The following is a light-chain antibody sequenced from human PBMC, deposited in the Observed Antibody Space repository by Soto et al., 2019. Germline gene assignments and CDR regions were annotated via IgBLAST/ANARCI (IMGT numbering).Light chain of an antibody. CDR1: ESVSSN. CDR3: QQYGSPPLT. V-gene: IGKV3-15*01. CDR2: GAS. Sequence: EIVMTQSPATLSVSPVERATLSCTASESVSSNLAWYQQKPGQAPRLLIYGASTRATGIPARFSGSGSGTDFSLTISGLEPEDFAVYYCQQYGSPPLTFGGGTKVDIK. J-gene: IGKJ4*01.